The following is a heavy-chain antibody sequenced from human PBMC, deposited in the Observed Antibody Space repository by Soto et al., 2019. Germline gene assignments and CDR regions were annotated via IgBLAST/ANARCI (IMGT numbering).Heavy chain of an antibody. CDR2: ISGSGGST. D-gene: IGHD2-15*01. Sequence: EVQLLESGGGLVQPGGSLRLACVASGFTFSSYAMTWVRQAPGKGLEWVSGISGSGGSTYYADSMKGRFTISRDNSKNTLYLQMNSLRAEDTAVYFCAQVRGVVALDGYFDCWGQGTLVTVSS. V-gene: IGHV3-23*01. CDR3: AQVRGVVALDGYFDC. CDR1: GFTFSSYA. J-gene: IGHJ4*02.